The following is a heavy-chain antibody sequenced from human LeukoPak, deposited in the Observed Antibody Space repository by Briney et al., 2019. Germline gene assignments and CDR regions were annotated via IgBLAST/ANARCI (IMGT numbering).Heavy chain of an antibody. Sequence: GGSLRLSCAASGFTFSDYYMSWIRQAPRRGLEWVSYISSSGSTIYYADSVKGRFTISRDNAKNSLYLQMNSLRAEDTAVYYCASLPLYCSSTSCSRNFDYWGQGTLVTVSS. CDR3: ASLPLYCSSTSCSRNFDY. D-gene: IGHD2-2*01. CDR2: ISSSGSTI. CDR1: GFTFSDYY. V-gene: IGHV3-11*01. J-gene: IGHJ4*02.